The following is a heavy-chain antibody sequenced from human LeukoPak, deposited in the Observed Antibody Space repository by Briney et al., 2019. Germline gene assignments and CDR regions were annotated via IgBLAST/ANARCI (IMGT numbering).Heavy chain of an antibody. J-gene: IGHJ4*02. V-gene: IGHV1-2*02. CDR3: ARSGFSTGFYFDF. CDR1: GYTFTGQF. CDR2: IDPPSGVP. Sequence: GASVKVSYKASGYTFTGQFIPWLRQAPGEGLEWMGWIDPPSGVPHYAQKFQDTVTLTRDTSTGTAYMELHRLQSDDTAVYYCARSGFSTGFYFDFWGQGTLISVSS. D-gene: IGHD6-19*01.